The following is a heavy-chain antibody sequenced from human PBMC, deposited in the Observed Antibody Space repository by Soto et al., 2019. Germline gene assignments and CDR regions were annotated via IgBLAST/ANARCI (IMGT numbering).Heavy chain of an antibody. Sequence: PGGSLRLSCAASGFTFSSYGMHWVRQAPGKGLEWVAVISYDGSNKYYADSVKGRFTISRDNSKNTLYLQMNSLRAEDTAVYYCAKDTGGGNYGMDVWGQGTTVTVSS. CDR1: GFTFSSYG. V-gene: IGHV3-30*18. CDR2: ISYDGSNK. D-gene: IGHD2-15*01. J-gene: IGHJ6*02. CDR3: AKDTGGGNYGMDV.